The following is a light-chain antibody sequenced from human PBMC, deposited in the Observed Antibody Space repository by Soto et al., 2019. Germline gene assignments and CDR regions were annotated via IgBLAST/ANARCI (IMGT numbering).Light chain of an antibody. V-gene: IGKV1-39*01. J-gene: IGKJ4*01. CDR3: QQSYSTPPG. Sequence: DIQMTQSPSSLSASVGDRVTITCRASQSISSYLNWYQQKPGTAPKLLIYAASSLQSGVPSRFSGSGSGTDFTLTISSLQPEDFATYYCQQSYSTPPGFGGGTKVEIK. CDR1: QSISSY. CDR2: AAS.